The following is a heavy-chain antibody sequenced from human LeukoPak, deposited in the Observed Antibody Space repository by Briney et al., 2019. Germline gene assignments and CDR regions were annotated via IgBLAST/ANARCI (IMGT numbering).Heavy chain of an antibody. J-gene: IGHJ4*02. V-gene: IGHV4-34*01. CDR3: ARDPLDFFDY. CDR1: GGSFSGYY. CDR2: INHSGST. Sequence: PSETLSLTCAVYGGSFSGYYWSWIRQPPGKGLEWIGEINHSGSTNYNPSLKSRVTISVDTSKNQFSLKLSSVTAADTAVYYCARDPLDFFDYWGQGTLVTVSS.